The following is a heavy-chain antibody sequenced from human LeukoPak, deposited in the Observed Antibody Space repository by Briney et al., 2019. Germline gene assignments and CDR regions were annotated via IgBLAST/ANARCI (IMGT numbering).Heavy chain of an antibody. J-gene: IGHJ4*02. D-gene: IGHD3-22*01. CDR1: GFTFSSYA. Sequence: GGSLRLSCAASGFTFSSYAMSWVRQAPGKGLEWVSSITGSSASTYYADSVKGRFTISRDNSKNTLYLQRNSLRAEDTAVYFCAKLDYYDTHWGQGTLVSVSS. CDR2: ITGSSAST. V-gene: IGHV3-23*01. CDR3: AKLDYYDTH.